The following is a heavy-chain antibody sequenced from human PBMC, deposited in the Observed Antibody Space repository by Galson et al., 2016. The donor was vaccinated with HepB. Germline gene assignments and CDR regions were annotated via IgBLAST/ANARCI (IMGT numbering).Heavy chain of an antibody. CDR2: ISATGIRT. Sequence: SLRLSCAASGFTFTDYYMSWIRQAPGKGLEWLSYISATGIRTYYADSVKGRFTISRDNTKNSLYLPMNSLRVEDTAVYYCVRGIAPWGQGTLVTVSS. V-gene: IGHV3-11*01. CDR1: GFTFTDYY. J-gene: IGHJ5*02. CDR3: VRGIAP.